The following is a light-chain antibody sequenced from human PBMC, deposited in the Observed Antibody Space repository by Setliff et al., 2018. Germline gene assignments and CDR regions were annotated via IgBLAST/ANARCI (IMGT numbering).Light chain of an antibody. CDR1: SSDIGAYDY. CDR2: DVS. J-gene: IGLJ1*01. Sequence: QSALAQPASVSGSPGQSITIYCIGSSSDIGAYDYVAWYQQHPGKAPKLVIYDVSHRPSGVSHRFSASKSGNTASLTISGLQVEDEADYYCSSYSTRTSLDVFGTGTKSPS. CDR3: SSYSTRTSLDV. V-gene: IGLV2-14*03.